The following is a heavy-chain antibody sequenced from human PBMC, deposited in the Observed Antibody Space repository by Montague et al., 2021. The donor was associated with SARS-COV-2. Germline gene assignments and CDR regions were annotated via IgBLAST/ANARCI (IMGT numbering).Heavy chain of an antibody. CDR1: GFTFSSYE. J-gene: IGHJ4*02. D-gene: IGHD3-16*01. Sequence: SLRLSCAASGFTFSSYEMTWVRQAPGKGLEWVSYISSSGSTLYYADSVXGRFTISRDNAKNSLYLQMNSLRAEDTAVYYCARAVPYVFRPLKYFDYWGQGTLVTVSS. CDR2: ISSSGSTL. V-gene: IGHV3-48*03. CDR3: ARAVPYVFRPLKYFDY.